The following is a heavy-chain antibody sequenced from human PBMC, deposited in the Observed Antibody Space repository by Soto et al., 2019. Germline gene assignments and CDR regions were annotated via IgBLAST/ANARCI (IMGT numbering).Heavy chain of an antibody. D-gene: IGHD6-19*01. Sequence: GGSLRLSCAASGFTFSSYGMHWVRQAPGKGLEWVAVISYDGSNKYYADSVKGRFTISRDNSKNTLYLQMNSLRAEDTTVYYCAKDHGYSSGWEDYYYYYGMDGWGQGTTVTVSS. J-gene: IGHJ6*02. V-gene: IGHV3-30*18. CDR3: AKDHGYSSGWEDYYYYYGMDG. CDR1: GFTFSSYG. CDR2: ISYDGSNK.